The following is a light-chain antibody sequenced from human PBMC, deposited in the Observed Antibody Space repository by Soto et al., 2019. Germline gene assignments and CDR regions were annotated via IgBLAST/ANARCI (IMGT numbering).Light chain of an antibody. CDR3: QQYYSTPGT. CDR1: QSVLYSSNNKNY. V-gene: IGKV4-1*01. J-gene: IGKJ4*01. CDR2: CAS. Sequence: DIVMTQSPDSLAVSLGERATINCKSSQSVLYSSNNKNYLAWYQQKPGQPPKLLIYCASTRESGVPDRFSGSGSGTDFNLTISSLQAEDVAVYYCQQYYSTPGTFGGGTKVELK.